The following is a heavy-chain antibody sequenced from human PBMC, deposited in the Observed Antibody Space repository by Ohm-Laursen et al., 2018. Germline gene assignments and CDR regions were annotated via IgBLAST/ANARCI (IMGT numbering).Heavy chain of an antibody. D-gene: IGHD2-15*01. Sequence: GASVKVSCKASGYTFTSYDINWVRQATGQGLEWMGWMNPNSGNTGYAQKFQGRVTMTRNTSISTAYMELSSLRSEDTAVYYCAREGRDCSGGSCSFDYWGQGTLVTVSS. CDR3: AREGRDCSGGSCSFDY. V-gene: IGHV1-8*01. CDR2: MNPNSGNT. CDR1: GYTFTSYD. J-gene: IGHJ4*02.